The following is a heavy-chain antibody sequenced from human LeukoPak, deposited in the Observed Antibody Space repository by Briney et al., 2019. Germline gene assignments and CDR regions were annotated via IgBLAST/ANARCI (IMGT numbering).Heavy chain of an antibody. V-gene: IGHV4-59*01. CDR1: GGSISSYY. CDR2: IHHSGST. D-gene: IGHD1-26*01. Sequence: PSETLSLTCTVSGGSISSYYWSWIRQPPGKGLEWIAYIHHSGSTNYNNSLKSRVTISVDTSKNQFSLKLSSVTAADTAVYYCARRVGDKDYFDYWGQGTLVTVSP. J-gene: IGHJ4*02. CDR3: ARRVGDKDYFDY.